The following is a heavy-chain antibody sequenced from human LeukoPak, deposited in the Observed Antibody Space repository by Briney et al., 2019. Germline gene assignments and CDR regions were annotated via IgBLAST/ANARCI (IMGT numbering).Heavy chain of an antibody. J-gene: IGHJ4*02. CDR1: GGSINSGGYS. D-gene: IGHD3-16*01. CDR3: AGGYVWGYYFDY. Sequence: SETLSLTCAVSGGSINSGGYSWSWIRQSPGKGLEWIGYMFYSGSTNYNPSLKSRVTISVDTSKNQFSLKLSSVTAADTAVYYCAGGYVWGYYFDYWGQGTLVTVSS. CDR2: MFYSGST. V-gene: IGHV4-61*08.